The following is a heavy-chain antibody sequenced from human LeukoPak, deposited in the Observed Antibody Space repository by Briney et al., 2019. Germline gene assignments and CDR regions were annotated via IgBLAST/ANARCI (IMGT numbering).Heavy chain of an antibody. D-gene: IGHD2-15*01. V-gene: IGHV3-48*03. CDR2: ISSSGSTI. CDR1: GFTFSSYE. Sequence: PGGSLRLSCAASGFTFSSYEMNWVRQAPGKGLEGVSYISSSGSTIYYADSVKGRFTISRDNAKNSLYLQMNSLRAEDTAVYYCARDRAKGYCSGGSCVSENYYYGIDVWGKGTTVTVSS. CDR3: ARDRAKGYCSGGSCVSENYYYGIDV. J-gene: IGHJ6*04.